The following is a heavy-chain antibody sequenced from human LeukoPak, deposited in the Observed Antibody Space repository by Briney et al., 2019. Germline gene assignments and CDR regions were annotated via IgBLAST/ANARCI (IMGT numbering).Heavy chain of an antibody. V-gene: IGHV4-4*07. D-gene: IGHD3-22*01. CDR1: GGSISSYY. CDR2: IYTSGST. Sequence: PSETLSLTXTVSGGSISSYYWSWIRQPAGKGLEWIGRIYTSGSTSYNPSLKSRVTMSVDTSKNQFSLKLSSVTAADTAVYYCARLRVVVVPDAFDIWGQGTMVTVSS. J-gene: IGHJ3*02. CDR3: ARLRVVVVPDAFDI.